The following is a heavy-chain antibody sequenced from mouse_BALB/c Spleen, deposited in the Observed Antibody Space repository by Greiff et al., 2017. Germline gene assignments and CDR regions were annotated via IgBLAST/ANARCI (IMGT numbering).Heavy chain of an antibody. V-gene: IGHV5-6-5*01. CDR3: ARPLYRDYYAMDY. J-gene: IGHJ4*01. CDR2: ISSGGST. D-gene: IGHD2-14*01. Sequence: EVKPMESGGGLVKPGGSLKLSCAASGFTFSSYAMSWVRQTPEKRLEWVASISSGGSTYYPDSVKGRFTISRDNAMNILYLQMSSLRSEDTAMYYCARPLYRDYYAMDYWGQGTSVTVSS. CDR1: GFTFSSYA.